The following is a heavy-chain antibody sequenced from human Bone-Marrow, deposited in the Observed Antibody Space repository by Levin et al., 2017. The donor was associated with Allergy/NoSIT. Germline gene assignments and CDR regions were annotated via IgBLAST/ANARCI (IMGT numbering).Heavy chain of an antibody. CDR1: GFTFSSYG. J-gene: IGHJ6*02. V-gene: IGHV3-30*03. CDR3: ASREYYYDSSGPRGYYYYGMDV. Sequence: GGSLRLSCAASGFTFSSYGMHWVRQAPGKGLEWVAVISYDGSNKYYADSVKGRFTISRDNSKNTLYLQMNSLRAEDTAVYYCASREYYYDSSGPRGYYYYGMDVWGQGTTVTVSS. D-gene: IGHD3-22*01. CDR2: ISYDGSNK.